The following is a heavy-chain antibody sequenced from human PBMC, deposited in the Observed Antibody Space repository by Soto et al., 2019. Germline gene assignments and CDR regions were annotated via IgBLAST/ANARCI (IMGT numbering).Heavy chain of an antibody. J-gene: IGHJ4*02. CDR2: IYYSGST. CDR1: GGSISSSTYY. Sequence: SETLSLTCTVSGGSISSSTYYWGWIRQPPGKGLEWIGSIYYSGSTYYNPSLKSRVTIVVDTSKNQFSLKLKSVTAADTAVYYCARAPGHYDILTGYYEDWGQGTLVTVSS. CDR3: ARAPGHYDILTGYYED. D-gene: IGHD3-9*01. V-gene: IGHV4-39*07.